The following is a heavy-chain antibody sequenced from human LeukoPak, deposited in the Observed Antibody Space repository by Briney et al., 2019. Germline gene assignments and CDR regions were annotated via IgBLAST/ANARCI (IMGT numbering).Heavy chain of an antibody. J-gene: IGHJ3*02. CDR1: GYTFTTYD. CDR3: ARSSAFDI. V-gene: IGHV1-8*01. CDR2: MNPNSGNT. Sequence: ASVRLSCKASGYTFTTYDINWVRQAPGQGLEWMGWMNPNSGNTGYAQKFQGRVTITRNTSISTAYMELSSLRSEDTAVYYCARSSAFDIWGQGTRVTVSS.